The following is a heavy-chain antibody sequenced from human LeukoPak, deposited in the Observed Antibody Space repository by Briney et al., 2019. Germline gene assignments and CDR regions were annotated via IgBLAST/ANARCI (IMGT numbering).Heavy chain of an antibody. J-gene: IGHJ4*02. CDR2: INHRGST. D-gene: IGHD3-22*01. CDR1: GASFSGYH. V-gene: IGHV4-34*01. CDR3: ARDRSPSHYYDTSGYHGDADS. Sequence: SETLSLTCAVYGASFSGYHWSWIRQPPGKGLEWIGEINHRGSTTYNPSFKSRVTMSVDTSKNQFSLKLSSVTAADTAVYYCARDRSPSHYYDTSGYHGDADSWGQGTLVTVSS.